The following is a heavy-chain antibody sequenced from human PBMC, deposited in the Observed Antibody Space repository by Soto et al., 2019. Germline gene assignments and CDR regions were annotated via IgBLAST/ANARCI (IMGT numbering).Heavy chain of an antibody. D-gene: IGHD1-1*01. CDR2: IYWDDDK. CDR1: GFSLTTRPVG. V-gene: IGHV2-5*02. CDR3: AHRQLYNGAWNEGTFDY. Sequence: QITLKESGPTLVKPTQTLTLTCTFSGFSLTTRPVGVGWIRQPPGQALEWVALIYWDDDKRYNPSLKTRVTITKDTSKNQVVLTMTNMDPVDTATYYCAHRQLYNGAWNEGTFDYWGQGALATVSS. J-gene: IGHJ4*02.